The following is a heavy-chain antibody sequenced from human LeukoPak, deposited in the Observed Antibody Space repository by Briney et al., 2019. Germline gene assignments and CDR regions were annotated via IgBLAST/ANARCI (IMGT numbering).Heavy chain of an antibody. CDR1: GFTFSSYS. CDR3: ASQYCGGDCYFDY. Sequence: GGSLRLSCAASGFTFSSYSMNWVRQAPGKGLEWVSSISSSSSYIYYADSVKGRFTISRDNAKNSLYLRMNSLRAEDTAVYYCASQYCGGDCYFDYWGQGTLVTVSS. V-gene: IGHV3-21*01. J-gene: IGHJ4*02. CDR2: ISSSSSYI. D-gene: IGHD2-21*02.